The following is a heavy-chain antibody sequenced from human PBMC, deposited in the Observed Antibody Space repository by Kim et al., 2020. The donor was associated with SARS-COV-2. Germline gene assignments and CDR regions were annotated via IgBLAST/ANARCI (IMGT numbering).Heavy chain of an antibody. CDR2: IIPIFGTA. D-gene: IGHD4-17*01. Sequence: SVKVSCKASGGTFSSYAISWVRQAPGQGLEWMGGIIPIFGTANYAQKFQGRVTITADESTSTAYMELSSLRSEDTAVYYCARDTSRYHSKYGDPPRLNDYWGQGTLVTVSS. CDR3: ARDTSRYHSKYGDPPRLNDY. V-gene: IGHV1-69*13. J-gene: IGHJ4*02. CDR1: GGTFSSYA.